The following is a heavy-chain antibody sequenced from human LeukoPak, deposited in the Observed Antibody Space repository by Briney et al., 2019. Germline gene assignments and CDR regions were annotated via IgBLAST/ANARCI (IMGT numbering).Heavy chain of an antibody. CDR3: AKDSYDSSVMVY. Sequence: GGSLRLSCAASGFTFDDYTMHWVRQAPGKGLEWVSLISGNGGTTYYADSVRGRFTISRDNSKSSLYLQMNGLGTEDTALYYCAKDSYDSSVMVYWGQGTLVTVSS. D-gene: IGHD3-22*01. CDR1: GFTFDDYT. J-gene: IGHJ4*02. CDR2: ISGNGGTT. V-gene: IGHV3-43*02.